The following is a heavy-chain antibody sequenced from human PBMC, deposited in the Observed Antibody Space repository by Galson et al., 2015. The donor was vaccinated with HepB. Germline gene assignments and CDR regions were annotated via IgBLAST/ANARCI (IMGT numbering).Heavy chain of an antibody. CDR2: ISDGST. D-gene: IGHD3-10*01. J-gene: IGHJ4*02. CDR3: ARVTMVRGVSNGHFDY. V-gene: IGHV3-23*01. Sequence: SLRLSCAVSGFTLSNSASSWVRQAPGKGLAWVSIISDGSTHYADSVKGRFTISRDTSKSTFYLHMNSLRVEETAIYYCARVTMVRGVSNGHFDYWGQGTLVTVAS. CDR1: GFTLSNSA.